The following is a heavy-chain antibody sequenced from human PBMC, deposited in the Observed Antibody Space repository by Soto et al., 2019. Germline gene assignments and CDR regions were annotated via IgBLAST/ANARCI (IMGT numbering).Heavy chain of an antibody. CDR1: GYTFTSYD. V-gene: IGHV1-8*01. D-gene: IGHD1-1*01. CDR3: ARGVGTTETTSSSNWSDP. CDR2: MNPNSGNT. J-gene: IGHJ5*02. Sequence: QVQLVQSGAEVKKPGASVKVSCKASGYTFTSYDINWVRQATGQGLEWMGWMNPNSGNTGYAQKSQGRVTMTRNTSRSTAYLELRSLRSEDTAVYYCARGVGTTETTSSSNWSDPWGQGTLVTVSS.